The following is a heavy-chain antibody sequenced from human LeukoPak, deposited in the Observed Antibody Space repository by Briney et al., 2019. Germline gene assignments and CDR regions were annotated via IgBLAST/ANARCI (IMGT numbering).Heavy chain of an antibody. J-gene: IGHJ4*02. CDR1: GYTFASYD. CDR3: ARGRLTRGYSSGWLEYYFDY. Sequence: ASVKVSCKASGYTFASYDINWVRQAPGQGLEWMGWMNPNSGNTGYAQKFQGRVTMTRNTSISTAYMELSNLRSEDTAVYYCARGRLTRGYSSGWLEYYFDYWGQGTLVTVSS. CDR2: MNPNSGNT. D-gene: IGHD6-19*01. V-gene: IGHV1-8*01.